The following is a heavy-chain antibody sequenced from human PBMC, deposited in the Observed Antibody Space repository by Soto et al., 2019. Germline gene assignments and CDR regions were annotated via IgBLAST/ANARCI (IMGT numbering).Heavy chain of an antibody. V-gene: IGHV4-30-4*01. CDR2: IYYSGST. CDR3: ARAGIVATIIPNYYYYYGMDV. Sequence: SETLALTCTVSGGSISSGDYYWSWIRQPPGKGLEWIGYIYYSGSTYYNPSLKSRVTISVDTSKNQFSLKLSSVTAADTAVYYCARAGIVATIIPNYYYYYGMDVWGQGTTVTVSS. D-gene: IGHD5-12*01. J-gene: IGHJ6*02. CDR1: GGSISSGDYY.